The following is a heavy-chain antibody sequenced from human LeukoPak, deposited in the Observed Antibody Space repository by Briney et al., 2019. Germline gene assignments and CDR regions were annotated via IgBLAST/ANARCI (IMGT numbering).Heavy chain of an antibody. Sequence: SETLSLTCTVSGGSLSYYCWSWVRQPPGKGLEWIGYIYNGGSTNYNPSLKSRICISIDTSKNQFSLSLSSVTAADTAVYYCARQSATQLWYLDYWGQGTLVTVSS. J-gene: IGHJ4*02. D-gene: IGHD5-18*01. CDR1: GGSLSYYC. CDR2: IYNGGST. V-gene: IGHV4-59*08. CDR3: ARQSATQLWYLDY.